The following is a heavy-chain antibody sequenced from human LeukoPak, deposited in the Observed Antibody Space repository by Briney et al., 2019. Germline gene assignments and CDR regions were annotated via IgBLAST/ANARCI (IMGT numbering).Heavy chain of an antibody. Sequence: GGSLRLSCAASGFTFSSYGMHWVRQAPGKGLEWVAFIRYDGSNKYYADSVKGRFTISRDNSKNTLYLQMNSLRAEDTAVYYCAKDESLVVVITLASWGQGTLVTVSS. CDR1: GFTFSSYG. D-gene: IGHD3-22*01. CDR2: IRYDGSNK. V-gene: IGHV3-30*02. J-gene: IGHJ5*02. CDR3: AKDESLVVVITLAS.